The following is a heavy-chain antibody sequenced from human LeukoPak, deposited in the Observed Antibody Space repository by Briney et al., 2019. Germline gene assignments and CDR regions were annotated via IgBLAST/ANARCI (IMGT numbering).Heavy chain of an antibody. V-gene: IGHV1-2*02. Sequence: ASVKVSCKASGYTFTGYYMHWVRQAPGQGLEWMGWINPNSGGTNYAQKFQGRVTMTRDTSISTAYMELSRLRSDDTAVYYCARGQPPXXWXXKGAXXTFDIWGQGTMVTVS. CDR1: GYTFTGYY. J-gene: IGHJ3*02. D-gene: IGHD1-26*01. CDR3: ARGQPPXXWXXKGAXXTFDI. CDR2: INPNSGGT.